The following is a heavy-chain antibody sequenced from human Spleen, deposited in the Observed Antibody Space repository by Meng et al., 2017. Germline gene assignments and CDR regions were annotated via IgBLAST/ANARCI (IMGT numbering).Heavy chain of an antibody. Sequence: GESLKISCAASGFTFSGYAMHWVRQASGKGLEWLGRIKNKANNYATAYAASVRGRFTISRDDSKNTAYLQMDSLRIEDTAVYYCTRLNADNYNYYALDVWGQGTTVTVSS. CDR2: IKNKANNYAT. J-gene: IGHJ6*02. CDR1: GFTFSGYA. D-gene: IGHD2-2*01. CDR3: TRLNADNYNYYALDV. V-gene: IGHV3-73*01.